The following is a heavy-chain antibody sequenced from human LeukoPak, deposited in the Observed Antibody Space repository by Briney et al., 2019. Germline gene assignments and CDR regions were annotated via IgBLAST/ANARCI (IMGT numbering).Heavy chain of an antibody. J-gene: IGHJ4*02. CDR2: IYSGGTT. D-gene: IGHD3-10*01. Sequence: GGSLRLSCAASGFTVSSYSMSWVRQAPGKGLEWVSVIYSGGTTNSADYVKGRFTISRDKSKNTLYLLMNSLRAEDTAVYYCARDRDAFWGQGTLVTISS. CDR3: ARDRDAF. V-gene: IGHV3-53*01. CDR1: GFTVSSYS.